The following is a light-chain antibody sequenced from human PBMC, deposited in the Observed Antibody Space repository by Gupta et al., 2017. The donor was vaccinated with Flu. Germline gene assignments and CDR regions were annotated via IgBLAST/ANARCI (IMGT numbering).Light chain of an antibody. V-gene: IGKV2-30*01. Sequence: DVVMSPSPLSLSVTLGQAPSISCRSSQSLVYKNGITHLSWLQQRPGQSPRRIIYEVSKRDSGVTDRFSGSGAVTDFTLKISRVEAEDGGVYYCRRGKRPWTFGQGTRVEI. CDR3: RRGKRPWT. CDR2: EVS. J-gene: IGKJ2*02. CDR1: QSLVYKNGITH.